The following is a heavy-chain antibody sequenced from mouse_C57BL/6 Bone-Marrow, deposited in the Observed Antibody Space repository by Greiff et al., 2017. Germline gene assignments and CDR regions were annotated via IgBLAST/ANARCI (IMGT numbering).Heavy chain of an antibody. Sequence: EVQLQQSGAELVRPGASVKLSCTASGFNIKDDYMHWVKQRPEQGLEWIGWIDPENGDTEYASKFQGKATITADTSSNTAYLQLSSLTSEDTADYYCTTTDYYTYWGQGTTLTVSS. CDR3: TTTDYYTY. CDR1: GFNIKDDY. CDR2: IDPENGDT. J-gene: IGHJ2*01. V-gene: IGHV14-4*01.